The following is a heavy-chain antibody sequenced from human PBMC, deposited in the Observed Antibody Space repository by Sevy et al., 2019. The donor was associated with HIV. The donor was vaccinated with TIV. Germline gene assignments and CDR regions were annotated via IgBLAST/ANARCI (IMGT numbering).Heavy chain of an antibody. D-gene: IGHD3-3*01. CDR2: IYSGDTGGST. CDR3: ARERLVSAGGYYNYYFGMDV. V-gene: IGHV3-53*01. J-gene: IGHJ6*02. Sequence: GGSLRLSCAASGFDVNENYMSWVRQAPGKGLEWVSIIYSGDTGGSTYYADSVKGRLTISRDNSPNILYLQINSLRPEDTAVYYCARERLVSAGGYYNYYFGMDVWGQGTTVTVSS. CDR1: GFDVNENY.